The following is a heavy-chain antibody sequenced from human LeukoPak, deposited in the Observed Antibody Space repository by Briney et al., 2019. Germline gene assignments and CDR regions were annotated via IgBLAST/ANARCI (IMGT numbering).Heavy chain of an antibody. CDR1: GYSFTSYW. CDR3: ARYGSGSYYNVWFDP. D-gene: IGHD3-10*01. J-gene: IGHJ5*02. Sequence: GESLKISFKGSGYSFTSYWIGWVRQMPGKGLEWMGIIYPGDSDTRYSPSFQGQVTISADKSISTAYLQWSSLKASDTAMYYCARYGSGSYYNVWFDPWGQGTLVTVSS. V-gene: IGHV5-51*01. CDR2: IYPGDSDT.